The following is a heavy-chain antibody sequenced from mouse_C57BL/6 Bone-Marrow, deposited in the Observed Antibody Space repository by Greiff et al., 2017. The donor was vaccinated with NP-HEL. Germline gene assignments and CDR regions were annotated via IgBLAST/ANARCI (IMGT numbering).Heavy chain of an antibody. CDR2: IYPRDGDT. CDR1: GFAFSTYW. V-gene: IGHV1-80*01. CDR3: ARGDYGSSRFGYAMDY. Sequence: QVQLKESGAELVKPGASVKISCKASGFAFSTYWLNWVKQRPGKGLEWIGQIYPRDGDTNYNGKFKGKVSLTADKSSSTAYMQLSSRTSEDAAVYFCARGDYGSSRFGYAMDYWGQGTSVTVSS. D-gene: IGHD1-1*01. J-gene: IGHJ4*01.